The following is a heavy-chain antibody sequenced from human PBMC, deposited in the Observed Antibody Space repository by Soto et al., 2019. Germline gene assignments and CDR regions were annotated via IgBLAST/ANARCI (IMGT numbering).Heavy chain of an antibody. CDR1: GFTFSSYA. D-gene: IGHD3-3*01. Sequence: EVQLLESGGGLVQPGGSLRLSCAASGFTFSSYAMSWVRQAPGKGLEWVSAISGSGGSTYYADSVKGRFTISRDNSQNTLYLQMNCLRAEDKAVYYCAKDWAPFTRITIFGVVSLDYWGQGTLVTVSS. CDR3: AKDWAPFTRITIFGVVSLDY. V-gene: IGHV3-23*01. J-gene: IGHJ4*02. CDR2: ISGSGGST.